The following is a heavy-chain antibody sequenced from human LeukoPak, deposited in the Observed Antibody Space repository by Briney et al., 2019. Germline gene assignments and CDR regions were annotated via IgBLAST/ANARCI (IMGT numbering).Heavy chain of an antibody. V-gene: IGHV1-18*01. CDR1: GYTFTSYG. Sequence: ASVKVSCKASGYTFTSYGISWVRQAPGQGLEWMGWISAYNGNTNYAQKLQGRVAMTTDTSTSTAYMELRSLRSDDTAVYYCARDRRIVRVVTNFDYWGQGTLVTVSS. CDR2: ISAYNGNT. J-gene: IGHJ4*02. CDR3: ARDRRIVRVVTNFDY. D-gene: IGHD3-10*02.